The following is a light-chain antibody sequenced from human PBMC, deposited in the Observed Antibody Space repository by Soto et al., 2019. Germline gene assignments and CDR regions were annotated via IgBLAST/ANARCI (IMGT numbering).Light chain of an antibody. Sequence: EIVMTQSPLSLTVTPGEPASISCRSSRNLLKANGYTYFHWFLQKPGQSPQLLIYLGYNRAPGVPDRFSGTGSGTDFTLKISRVEAEDVGVYYCMQTLESRTFGQGTKVDVK. V-gene: IGKV2-28*01. CDR2: LGY. J-gene: IGKJ1*01. CDR1: RNLLKANGYTY. CDR3: MQTLESRT.